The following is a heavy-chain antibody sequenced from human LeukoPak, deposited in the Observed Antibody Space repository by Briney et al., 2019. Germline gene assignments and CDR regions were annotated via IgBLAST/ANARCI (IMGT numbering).Heavy chain of an antibody. CDR3: ARGSSGTLDY. CDR2: ISISGSSI. Sequence: GGSLRLSCTASGFTFSDYEMNWVRQAPGKGLEWVAYISISGSSIYYADSVKGRFTISRDNAESSLYLQMTSLRAEDTAVYYCARGSSGTLDYWGQGTLVTVSS. J-gene: IGHJ4*02. D-gene: IGHD3-10*01. CDR1: GFTFSDYE. V-gene: IGHV3-48*03.